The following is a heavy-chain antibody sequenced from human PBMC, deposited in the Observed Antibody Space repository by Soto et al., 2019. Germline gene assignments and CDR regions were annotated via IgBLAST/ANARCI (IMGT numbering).Heavy chain of an antibody. J-gene: IGHJ5*02. Sequence: EVQLVESGGGLVQPGGSLRLSCAASGFTVSSNYMSWVRQAPGKGLEWVSVIYSGGTTYYADSVKGRFTISRDNSKNTLYLKMHSLRAEATAVYYCARNGDSSDYRGWFDPWGQGTLVTVSS. CDR2: IYSGGTT. CDR3: ARNGDSSDYRGWFDP. D-gene: IGHD3-22*01. V-gene: IGHV3-66*01. CDR1: GFTVSSNY.